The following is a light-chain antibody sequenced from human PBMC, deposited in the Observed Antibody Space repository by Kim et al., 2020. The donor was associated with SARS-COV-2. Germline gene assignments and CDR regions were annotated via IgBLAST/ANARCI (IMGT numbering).Light chain of an antibody. CDR2: VNSDGSH. Sequence: ASVKLTCTLSSGHSTYTITWHQQQPQKGPRYLMKVNSDGSHSRGDGIPDRFSGSTSGTEFYLTISSLQSDDEADYYCQTWGTGIMVFGGGTQLTVL. CDR3: QTWGTGIMV. J-gene: IGLJ3*02. V-gene: IGLV4-69*01. CDR1: SGHSTYT.